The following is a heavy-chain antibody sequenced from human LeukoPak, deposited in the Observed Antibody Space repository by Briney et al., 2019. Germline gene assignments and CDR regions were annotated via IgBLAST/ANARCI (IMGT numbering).Heavy chain of an antibody. Sequence: GGSLRLSCAASGFTFTTYWMGWVRQAPGKGLEWVANIKQDGSEQYYVDSVKGRFTISRDNAKNSLSLQMNSLRAEDTAVYYCARTRPGSNWYNFDYWGQGTLVTVSS. CDR3: ARTRPGSNWYNFDY. J-gene: IGHJ4*02. CDR1: GFTFTTYW. CDR2: IKQDGSEQ. D-gene: IGHD6-13*01. V-gene: IGHV3-7*01.